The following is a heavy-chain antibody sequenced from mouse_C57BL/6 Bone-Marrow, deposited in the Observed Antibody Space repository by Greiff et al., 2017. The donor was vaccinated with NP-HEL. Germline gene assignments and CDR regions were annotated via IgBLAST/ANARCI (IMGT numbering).Heavy chain of an antibody. CDR1: GYTFTSYW. V-gene: IGHV1-55*01. J-gene: IGHJ1*03. CDR3: ASDYYGISYWYFDV. CDR2: IYPGSGST. Sequence: QVQLQQPGAELVKPGASVKMSCKASGYTFTSYWITWVKQRPGQGLEWIGDIYPGSGSTNYNEKFKSKATLTVEKSSSTAYMQLSSLTSEDSAVYYCASDYYGISYWYFDVWGTGTTVTVSS. D-gene: IGHD1-1*01.